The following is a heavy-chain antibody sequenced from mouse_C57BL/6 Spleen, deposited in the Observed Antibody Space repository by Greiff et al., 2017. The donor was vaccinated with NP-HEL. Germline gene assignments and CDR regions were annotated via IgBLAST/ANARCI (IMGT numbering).Heavy chain of an antibody. CDR3: APITTVEAWFAY. Sequence: VQLQQSGPELVKPGASVKISCKASGYSFTGYYMNWVKQSPEKSLEWIGEINPSTGGTTYNQKFKAKATLTVDKSSSTAYMQLKSLTSEDSAVYYCAPITTVEAWFAYWGQGTLVTVSA. J-gene: IGHJ3*01. V-gene: IGHV1-42*01. CDR2: INPSTGGT. D-gene: IGHD1-1*01. CDR1: GYSFTGYY.